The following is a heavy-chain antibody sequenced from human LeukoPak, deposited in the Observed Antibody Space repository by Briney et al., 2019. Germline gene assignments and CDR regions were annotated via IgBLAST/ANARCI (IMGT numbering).Heavy chain of an antibody. CDR2: ISSSSSYI. V-gene: IGHV3-21*01. Sequence: GGSLRLPCAASGFTFSSYSMNWVRQAPGKGLEWVSSISSSSSYIYYADSVKGRFTISRDNAKNSLYLQMNSLRAEDTAVYYCARERGSNWGVDIWGQGTMVTVSS. CDR1: GFTFSSYS. D-gene: IGHD7-27*01. CDR3: ARERGSNWGVDI. J-gene: IGHJ3*02.